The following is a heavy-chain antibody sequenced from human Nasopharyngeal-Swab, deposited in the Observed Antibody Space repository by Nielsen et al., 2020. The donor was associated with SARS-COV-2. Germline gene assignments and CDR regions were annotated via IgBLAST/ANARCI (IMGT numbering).Heavy chain of an antibody. J-gene: IGHJ4*02. Sequence: SETLSLTCTVSGGSISSGDYYWSWIRPPPGKGLEWIGYIYYSGSTHYNPSLKSRVTISVDTSKNQFSLKLNSVTAADTAVYYCARPRVGHCSSTSCYRLWDCWGQGTLVSVSS. V-gene: IGHV4-30-4*08. CDR3: ARPRVGHCSSTSCYRLWDC. CDR2: IYYSGST. D-gene: IGHD2-2*02. CDR1: GGSISSGDYY.